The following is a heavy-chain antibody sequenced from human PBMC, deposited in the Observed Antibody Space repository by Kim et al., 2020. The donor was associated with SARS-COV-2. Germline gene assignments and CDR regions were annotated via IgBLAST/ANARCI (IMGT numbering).Heavy chain of an antibody. CDR3: TRLGGNGDWYFDL. V-gene: IGHV3-49*04. J-gene: IGHJ2*01. CDR1: GFAFGDYA. CDR2: IRSKVYGGTT. D-gene: IGHD1-26*01. Sequence: GGSLRLSCSASGFAFGDYAMSWVRQVPGKGLEWVGFIRSKVYGGTTEYAASVKGRFTISRDNSKSIAYMQMNSLKTEDTAVYYCTRLGGNGDWYFDLWGRGTLVTVSS.